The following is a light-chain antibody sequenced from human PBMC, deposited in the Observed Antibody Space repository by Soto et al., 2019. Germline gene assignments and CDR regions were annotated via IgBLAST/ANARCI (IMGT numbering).Light chain of an antibody. CDR2: EVT. CDR1: SSDVGSFNL. V-gene: IGLV2-23*02. CDR3: CSYGGSYV. Sequence: QSALTQPASVSGSPGQSSTISCTGTSSDVGSFNLVSWYQQHPGKAPKVMIYEVTKRPSGVSDRFSGSKSGNTASLTISGLQAEDEADYYCCSYGGSYVFGPGTKLTVL. J-gene: IGLJ1*01.